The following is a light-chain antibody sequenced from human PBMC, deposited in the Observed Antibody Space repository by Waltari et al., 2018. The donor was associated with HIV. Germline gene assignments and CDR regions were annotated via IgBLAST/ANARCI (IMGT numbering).Light chain of an antibody. CDR3: QQSYSTPRT. V-gene: IGKV1-39*01. CDR2: DTS. Sequence: DIKMTQHPPSLSSSARDRVTIPCRASQHITNYFTWYQQKPGRAPKLLIYDTSTWQSGVPSRFSASGSGTDFTLTISSLQPEDFATYYCQQSYSTPRTFGPGTKVEIK. J-gene: IGKJ3*01. CDR1: QHITNY.